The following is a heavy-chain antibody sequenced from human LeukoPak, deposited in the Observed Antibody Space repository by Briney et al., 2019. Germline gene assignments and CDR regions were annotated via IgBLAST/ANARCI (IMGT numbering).Heavy chain of an antibody. D-gene: IGHD6-6*01. CDR2: INPSGGST. J-gene: IGHJ4*02. CDR3: ARDRRSSSSSWLWPGDY. CDR1: GYTFTGYY. Sequence: GASVKVSCKASGYTFTGYYMHWVRQAPGQGLEWMGIINPSGGSTSYAQKFQGRVTMTRDTSTSTVYMELSSLRSEDTAVYYCARDRRSSSSSWLWPGDYWGQGTLVTVSS. V-gene: IGHV1-46*01.